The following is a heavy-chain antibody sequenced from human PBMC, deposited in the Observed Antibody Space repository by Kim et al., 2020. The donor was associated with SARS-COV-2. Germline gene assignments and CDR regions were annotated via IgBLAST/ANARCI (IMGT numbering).Heavy chain of an antibody. CDR1: GFTFSSYA. J-gene: IGHJ5*02. V-gene: IGHV3-23*01. CDR2: ISGSGGST. CDR3: AKDPTEYQLPLGNWFDP. Sequence: GGSLRLSCAASGFTFSSYAMSWVRQAPGKGLEWVSAISGSGGSTYYADSVKGRFTISRDNSKNTLYLQMNSLRAEDTAVYYCAKDPTEYQLPLGNWFDPWGQGTLVTVSS. D-gene: IGHD2-2*01.